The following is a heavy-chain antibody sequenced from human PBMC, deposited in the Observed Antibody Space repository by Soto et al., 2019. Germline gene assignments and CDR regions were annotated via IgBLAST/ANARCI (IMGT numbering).Heavy chain of an antibody. Sequence: VQLVQSGAEVKKPGSSVKVSCKASGGTFSTYDMHWVRQGAGSGLEWVSGIGTAGDTYYPDSVKGRFTIYRENAKDSLYLQMNSLTVGDTAVFYCARGIRGTVTYPGTYGMDVWGQGITVIVSS. CDR2: IGTAGDT. J-gene: IGHJ6*02. CDR1: GGTFSTYD. D-gene: IGHD4-17*01. CDR3: ARGIRGTVTYPGTYGMDV. V-gene: IGHV3-13*01.